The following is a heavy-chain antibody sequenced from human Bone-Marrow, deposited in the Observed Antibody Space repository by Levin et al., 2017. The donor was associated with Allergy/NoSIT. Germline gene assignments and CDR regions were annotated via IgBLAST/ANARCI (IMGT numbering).Heavy chain of an antibody. Sequence: ASVKVSCKASGYSFTSFPIHWVRQAPGQGLEWMGSMNTNTGNPTYGQGFTGRFVFSLDTSVSTAYLQISSLRAEDTAVYFCARDCLGFEYFDFWGRGTLVTVSS. J-gene: IGHJ2*01. CDR3: ARDCLGFEYFDF. CDR1: GYSFTSFP. V-gene: IGHV7-4-1*01. D-gene: IGHD1-26*01. CDR2: MNTNTGNP.